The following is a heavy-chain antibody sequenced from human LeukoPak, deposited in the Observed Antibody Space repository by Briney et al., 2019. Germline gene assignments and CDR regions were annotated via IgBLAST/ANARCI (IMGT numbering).Heavy chain of an antibody. CDR2: ISGSGGST. V-gene: IGHV3-23*01. D-gene: IGHD5-18*01. CDR3: AMARGYSYGYYFDY. J-gene: IGHJ4*02. Sequence: GGSLRLSCAASGFTFSSYAMSWVRQAPGKGLEWVSAISGSGGSTYYADSVKGRFTISKDNSKNTLYLQMNSLRAEDTAVYYCAMARGYSYGYYFDYWGQGTLVTVSS. CDR1: GFTFSSYA.